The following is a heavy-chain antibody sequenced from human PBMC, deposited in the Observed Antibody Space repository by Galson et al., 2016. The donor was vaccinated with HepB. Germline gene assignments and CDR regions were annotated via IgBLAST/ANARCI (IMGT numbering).Heavy chain of an antibody. D-gene: IGHD3-16*01. CDR3: ARVRIGDRGYGMDV. V-gene: IGHV5-10-1*01. J-gene: IGHJ6*02. CDR2: IDPTDSYT. Sequence: QSGAEVKKPGESLRISCKGSGCSFTSYWISWVRQMPGKGLEWMGRIDPTDSYTSDSPSFPGHVTMSADKSISTAYLQWSSLKASDTAMYYWARVRIGDRGYGMDVWGQGTTVTVSS. CDR1: GCSFTSYW.